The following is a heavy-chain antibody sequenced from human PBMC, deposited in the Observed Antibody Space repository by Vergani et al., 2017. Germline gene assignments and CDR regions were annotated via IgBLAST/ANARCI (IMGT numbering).Heavy chain of an antibody. V-gene: IGHV1-2*02. J-gene: IGHJ4*02. CDR2: INPNSGGT. CDR3: ARDWDYSSSYGTY. Sequence: QVQLVQSGAEAKKPGASVKVSCKASGYTFTGYYMHWVRQAPGQGLEWMGWINPNSGGTNYAQKFQGRVTITADKSTSTAYMELSSLRSEDTAVYYCARDWDYSSSYGTYWGQGTLVTVSS. D-gene: IGHD6-13*01. CDR1: GYTFTGYY.